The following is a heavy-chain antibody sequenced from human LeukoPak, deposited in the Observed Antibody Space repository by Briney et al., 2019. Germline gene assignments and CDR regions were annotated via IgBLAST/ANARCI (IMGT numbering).Heavy chain of an antibody. CDR3: ARVYYDSGSYWADY. CDR1: GYTFTSNG. Sequence: GASVKASCKTSGYTFTSNGISWVRQAPGQGLEWMGWISTYNGNTNYALKLQGRVTMTTDTSTTTAYMELRSLTSDDTAVYYCARVYYDSGSYWADYWGQGTLVSVSS. D-gene: IGHD3-10*01. V-gene: IGHV1-18*01. CDR2: ISTYNGNT. J-gene: IGHJ4*02.